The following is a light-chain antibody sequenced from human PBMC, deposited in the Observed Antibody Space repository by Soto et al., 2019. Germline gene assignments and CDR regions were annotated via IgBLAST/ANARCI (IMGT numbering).Light chain of an antibody. CDR2: DAS. Sequence: DIQMTQSLSTLSASVGDRVTISCRASQSVSAWLAWYQQKPGKAPKLLISDASSLKSGVPSRFSGIRYGTEFTLTISSLQPEDFATYYFQQYSSYSLTFGGGTKVDIK. V-gene: IGKV1-5*01. J-gene: IGKJ4*01. CDR3: QQYSSYSLT. CDR1: QSVSAW.